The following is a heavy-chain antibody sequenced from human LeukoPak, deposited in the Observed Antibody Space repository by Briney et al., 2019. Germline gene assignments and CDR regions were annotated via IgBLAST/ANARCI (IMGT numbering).Heavy chain of an antibody. V-gene: IGHV1-18*01. CDR2: ISAYNGNT. CDR3: AREGTVVQAIDY. Sequence: ASVNASCKASGYTFTSYVISWGRQAPGQVLEWMGWISAYNGNTNYAQKLQGRVTMTTDTSTSTVYMELRSLRSEDTAVCYCAREGTVVQAIDYWGQGTLVTVSS. CDR1: GYTFTSYV. J-gene: IGHJ4*02. D-gene: IGHD2-2*01.